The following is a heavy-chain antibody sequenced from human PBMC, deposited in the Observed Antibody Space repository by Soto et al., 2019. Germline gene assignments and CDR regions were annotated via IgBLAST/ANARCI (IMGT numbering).Heavy chain of an antibody. Sequence: SVKVSCKASGGSFNSYAISWVRQAPGQGLEWMGGIIPVIDSANYAQKFQGRVTITADKSTRTVYMELSRLRSEDTAVYYCAVPGLWGYDPRYPFDYCGQGPLVTVYS. D-gene: IGHD5-12*01. CDR2: IIPVIDSA. CDR1: GGSFNSYA. CDR3: AVPGLWGYDPRYPFDY. V-gene: IGHV1-69*06. J-gene: IGHJ4*02.